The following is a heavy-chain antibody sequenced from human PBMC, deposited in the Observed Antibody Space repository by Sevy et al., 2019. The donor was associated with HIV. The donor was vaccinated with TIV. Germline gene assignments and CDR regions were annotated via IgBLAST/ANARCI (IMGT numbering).Heavy chain of an antibody. CDR3: AREHYDSSDYYSRPFDY. D-gene: IGHD3-22*01. J-gene: IGHJ4*02. CDR2: IKHDGSEK. CDR1: GFTFSRYW. Sequence: GGSLRLSCAASGFTFSRYWMRWVRQAPGKGLEWVASIKHDGSEKYYVDSVKGRFSISIDNAKNSLYLQMSSLRAEDTAVYYCAREHYDSSDYYSRPFDYWGQGTLVTVSS. V-gene: IGHV3-7*01.